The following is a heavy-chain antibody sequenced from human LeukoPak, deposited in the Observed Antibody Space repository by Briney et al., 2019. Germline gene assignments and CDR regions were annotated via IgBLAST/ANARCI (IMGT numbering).Heavy chain of an antibody. CDR1: GGSISSGDYY. Sequence: SETLSLTCTVSGGSISSGDYYWSWIRQPPGKGLEWIGYIYYSGSTYYNPSLKSRVTISVDTSKNQFSLKLSSVTAADTAVYYCARDWQGDYYYGMDVWGQGTTVTVSS. V-gene: IGHV4-30-4*01. CDR3: ARDWQGDYYYGMDV. J-gene: IGHJ6*02. CDR2: IYYSGST. D-gene: IGHD3-16*01.